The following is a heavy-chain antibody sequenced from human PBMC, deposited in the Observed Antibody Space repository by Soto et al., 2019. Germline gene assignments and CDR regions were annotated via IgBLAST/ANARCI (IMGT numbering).Heavy chain of an antibody. CDR2: IIPLFGTA. V-gene: IGHV1-69*06. Sequence: QVYLVQSGAEVKKPGSSVKISCKASGGIFSSNTINWVRQAAGQGLEWMGGIIPLFGTANYAEKFQGRVTITADKSTKTEYMELTXXXXXXTXVYYCASKAACGGDCYAFDSWGXXXX. J-gene: IGHJ4*01. CDR1: GGIFSSNT. D-gene: IGHD2-21*02. CDR3: ASKAACGGDCYAFDS.